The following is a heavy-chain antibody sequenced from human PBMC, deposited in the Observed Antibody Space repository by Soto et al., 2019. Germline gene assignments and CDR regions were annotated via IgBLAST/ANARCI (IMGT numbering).Heavy chain of an antibody. CDR2: ITTKGDST. CDR1: GFTFSDYA. D-gene: IGHD1-26*01. J-gene: IGHJ4*02. V-gene: IGHV3-64*07. CDR3: ARKNSGTYPFDF. Sequence: EVQLVESGGGLVQPGESLRLSCAASGFTFSDYAMYWVRQAPGKGLEYVSAITTKGDSTYYADSVKGSFSISRDNSKNTLYLQMGCLRADDMAVYYCARKNSGTYPFDFWGQGTLVTVSS.